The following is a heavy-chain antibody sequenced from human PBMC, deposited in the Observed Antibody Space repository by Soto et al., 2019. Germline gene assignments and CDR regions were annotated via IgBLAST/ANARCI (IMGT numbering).Heavy chain of an antibody. V-gene: IGHV1-2*02. CDR2: VKPNSGDT. CDR1: VFIFTHYS. Sequence: GVSDHVSHQPSVFIFTHYSRHLLRQAPRQGLEWVGWVKPNSGDTNYAQKFHARVTLTGDTSISTAYMAPYCLTSDSPALYYCSRQASAVFSLDYWGQGTLVTVSS. CDR3: SRQASAVFSLDY. J-gene: IGHJ4*02. D-gene: IGHD3-16*01.